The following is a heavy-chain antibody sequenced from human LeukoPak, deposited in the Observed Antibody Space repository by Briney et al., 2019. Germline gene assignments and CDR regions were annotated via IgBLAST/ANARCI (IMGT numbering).Heavy chain of an antibody. D-gene: IGHD3-10*01. CDR1: GYTFTSYA. V-gene: IGHV7-4-1*02. J-gene: IGHJ3*02. CDR2: INTNTGNP. CDR3: ARGRLLWFGELSPDGAFDI. Sequence: GASVTVSFKASGYTFTSYAMNWVRQAPGQGLEWMGWINTNTGNPTYAQGFTGRFVFSLDTSVSTAYLQISSPKAEDTAVYYCARGRLLWFGELSPDGAFDIWGQGTMVTVSS.